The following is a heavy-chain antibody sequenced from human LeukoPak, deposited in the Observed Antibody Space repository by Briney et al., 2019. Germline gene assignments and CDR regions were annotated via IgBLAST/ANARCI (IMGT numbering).Heavy chain of an antibody. CDR1: GFTFSSYW. Sequence: GGSLGLSCAASGFTFSSYWMSWVRQAPGKGLEWVANIKEDGSEKYYVDSVKGRFTISRDNSKNSLYLQMNSLRAEDTALYYCAKDKIPGYSSGWYYDYWGQGTLVTVSS. D-gene: IGHD6-19*01. J-gene: IGHJ4*02. V-gene: IGHV3-7*03. CDR3: AKDKIPGYSSGWYYDY. CDR2: IKEDGSEK.